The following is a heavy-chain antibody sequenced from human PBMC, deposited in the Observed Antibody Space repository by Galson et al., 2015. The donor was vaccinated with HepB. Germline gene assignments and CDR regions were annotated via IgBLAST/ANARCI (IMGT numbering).Heavy chain of an antibody. D-gene: IGHD6-19*01. V-gene: IGHV1-8*01. CDR1: GYTFTSSD. CDR2: MNPNNGNT. CDR3: ARGSGWVSAPDI. Sequence: SVKVSCKASGYTFTSSDINWVRQATGQGLEWMGWMNPNNGNTDYAQKFQGRVTMTRNTSTSTAYMQLSSLRSEDTAVYYCARGSGWVSAPDIWGQGTMVTVSS. J-gene: IGHJ3*02.